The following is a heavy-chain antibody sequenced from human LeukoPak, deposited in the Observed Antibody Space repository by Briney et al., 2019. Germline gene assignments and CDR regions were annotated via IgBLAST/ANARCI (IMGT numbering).Heavy chain of an antibody. CDR2: IGTAGDT. V-gene: IGHV3-13*01. Sequence: KAGGSLRLSCAASGFTFSSYDMHWVRQATGKGLEWVSAIGTAGDTYYPGSVKGRFTISRDNAKNSLYLQMNSLRAEDTAVYYCARGIKFRGVIGPWFDPWGQGTLVTVSS. CDR1: GFTFSSYD. CDR3: ARGIKFRGVIGPWFDP. D-gene: IGHD3-16*01. J-gene: IGHJ5*02.